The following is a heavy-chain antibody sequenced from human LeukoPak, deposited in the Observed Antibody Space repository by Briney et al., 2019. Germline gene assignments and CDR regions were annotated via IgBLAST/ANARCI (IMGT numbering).Heavy chain of an antibody. CDR1: GYTFTSYG. D-gene: IGHD3-22*01. CDR2: ISAYNGNT. CDR3: ARGSPPRRNYDSRGYYSYYFDY. Sequence: ASVKVSCKASGYTFTSYGISWVRQAPGQGLEWMGWISAYNGNTNYTQKLQGRVTMTTDTSTSTVYMELRSLRSDDTAVYYCARGSPPRRNYDSRGYYSYYFDYWGQGTLVTVSS. V-gene: IGHV1-18*01. J-gene: IGHJ4*02.